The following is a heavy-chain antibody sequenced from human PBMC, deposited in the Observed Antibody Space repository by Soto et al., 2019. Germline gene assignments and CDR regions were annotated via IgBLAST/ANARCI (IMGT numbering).Heavy chain of an antibody. CDR1: GFTFGEYA. CDR3: ARATQSYYDTSGYYSYVH. CDR2: INWNGGST. Sequence: PGGSLRLSCAGSGFTFGEYALTWVRQAPGKELERVAGINWNGGSTGYADTVKGRFTISRDNAKSSLYLQMNNLRAEDTAFFFCARATQSYYDTSGYYSYVHWGQGAQVTVSS. V-gene: IGHV3-20*04. J-gene: IGHJ4*02. D-gene: IGHD3-22*01.